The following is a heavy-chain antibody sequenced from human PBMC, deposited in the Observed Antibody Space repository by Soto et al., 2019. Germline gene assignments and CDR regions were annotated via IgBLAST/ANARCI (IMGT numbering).Heavy chain of an antibody. CDR2: ISSSSSTI. D-gene: IGHD4-17*01. J-gene: IGHJ5*02. V-gene: IGHV3-48*01. CDR3: AGEGGDLNWFDP. Sequence: EVQLVESGGGLVQPGGSLRLSCAASGFTFSSYSMNWVRQAPGKGLEWVSYISSSSSTIYYADSVKGRFTISRDNAKNSRYLQMNSLRAEDTAVYYWAGEGGDLNWFDPWGQGTPVTVSS. CDR1: GFTFSSYS.